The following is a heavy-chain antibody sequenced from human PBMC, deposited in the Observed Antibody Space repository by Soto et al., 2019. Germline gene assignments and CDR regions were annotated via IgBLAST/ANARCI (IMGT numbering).Heavy chain of an antibody. CDR2: ISGNGGST. CDR3: AKGSEFSNSYTLDFDF. D-gene: IGHD6-6*01. J-gene: IGHJ4*02. CDR1: GFTFSSYA. V-gene: IGHV3-23*01. Sequence: GGSLRLSCAACGFTFSSYAMSWVRQAPGRGLEWVSIISGNGGSTYYAASVKGRFTISRDNTKNTLYLQMDSLTAEDTAVYYCAKGSEFSNSYTLDFDFWGQGALVTVSS.